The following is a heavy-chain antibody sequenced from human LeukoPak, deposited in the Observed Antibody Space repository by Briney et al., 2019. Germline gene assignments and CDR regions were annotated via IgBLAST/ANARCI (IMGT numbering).Heavy chain of an antibody. CDR3: ARGAKFYDYVWGSYRRAEYFQH. CDR1: GGSFSGYY. Sequence: SETLSLTCVVYGGSFSGYYWSWIRQPPGKGLEWIGEINHSGSTNYNPSLKSRVTISVDTSKNQFSLKLSSVTAADTAVYYCARGAKFYDYVWGSYRRAEYFQHWGQGTLVAVSS. CDR2: INHSGST. V-gene: IGHV4-34*01. D-gene: IGHD3-16*02. J-gene: IGHJ1*01.